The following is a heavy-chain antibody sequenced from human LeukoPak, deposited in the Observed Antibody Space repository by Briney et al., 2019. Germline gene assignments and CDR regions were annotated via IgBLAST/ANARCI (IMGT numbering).Heavy chain of an antibody. V-gene: IGHV1-2*02. CDR1: GYTFTNYY. Sequence: ASVKVSCKASGYTFTNYYIHWVRQAPGQGLEWMGWINSNRGGTNYAQKFQGRVTMTRDTSISTAYLELRSVRSDDTAVYYCARDHGDDAFDIWGLGTMVTVSS. CDR3: ARDHGDDAFDI. CDR2: INSNRGGT. D-gene: IGHD3-3*01. J-gene: IGHJ3*02.